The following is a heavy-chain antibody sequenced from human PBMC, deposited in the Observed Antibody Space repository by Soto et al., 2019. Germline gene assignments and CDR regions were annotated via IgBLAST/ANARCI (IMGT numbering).Heavy chain of an antibody. CDR3: ARHPERIAQIGWFDP. D-gene: IGHD6-13*01. J-gene: IGHJ5*02. V-gene: IGHV3-30-3*01. Sequence: GGSLRLSCAASGFIFSDNAIHWVRQAPGKGLQWLAVISYDGSNKYYADSVRGRFTVSRDNSKNTLYLQMNSLRAEDTAVYYCARHPERIAQIGWFDPWGQGTLVTVS. CDR2: ISYDGSNK. CDR1: GFIFSDNA.